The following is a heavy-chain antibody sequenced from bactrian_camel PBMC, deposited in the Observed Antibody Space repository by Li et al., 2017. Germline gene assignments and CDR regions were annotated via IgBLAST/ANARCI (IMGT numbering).Heavy chain of an antibody. CDR2: IGRFDST. D-gene: IGHD3*01. Sequence: DVQLVESGGGLVQPGGSLTLSCKASGLSIGAYAVAWVRQVAGKERELVSTIGRFDSTTYSDAVKGRFTFTQDNAKTTLFLQMGGLKPEDTAMYYCAAARMTWPRPRCRAADYAFWGQGTQVTVS. CDR3: AAARMTWPRPRCRAADYAF. CDR1: GLSIGAYA. J-gene: IGHJ4*01. V-gene: IGHV3S42*01.